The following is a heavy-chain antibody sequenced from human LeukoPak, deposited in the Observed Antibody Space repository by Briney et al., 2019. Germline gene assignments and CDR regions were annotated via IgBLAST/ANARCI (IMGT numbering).Heavy chain of an antibody. J-gene: IGHJ3*02. D-gene: IGHD2-2*01. Sequence: SETLSLTCAVSGGSISSSSYYWVWIRQPPGKGLEWIGYIYYRGSTHHNPSLKSRVTISVDTSKNQFSLKLSSVTAADTAVYYCARGIVVVPAANPKGFDIWGQGTMVTVSS. CDR3: ARGIVVVPAANPKGFDI. CDR1: GGSISSSSYY. CDR2: IYYRGST. V-gene: IGHV4-30-4*08.